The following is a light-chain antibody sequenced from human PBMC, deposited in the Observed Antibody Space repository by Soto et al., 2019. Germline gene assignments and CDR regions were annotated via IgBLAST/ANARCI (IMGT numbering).Light chain of an antibody. V-gene: IGKV1-27*01. CDR2: AAS. Sequence: DIQMTQSPSSLSASVGDRVTITCRASQGMSNHLAWYQQKPGKLPKLLIYAASILQSWVPSRFSGSGSGTDFTLTISSLQPEDGAIYYCQKFYSAPFTCGGGTEVEI. CDR3: QKFYSAPFT. J-gene: IGKJ4*01. CDR1: QGMSNH.